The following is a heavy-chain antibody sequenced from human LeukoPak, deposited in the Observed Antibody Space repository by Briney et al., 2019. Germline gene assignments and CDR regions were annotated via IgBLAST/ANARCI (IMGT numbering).Heavy chain of an antibody. J-gene: IGHJ4*02. CDR2: INPSGGST. CDR3: ASSRHPLGGFDY. V-gene: IGHV1-46*01. CDR1: GYTFTSYY. D-gene: IGHD3-16*01. Sequence: ASVKVSCKASGYTFTSYYMHWVRQAPGQGLEWMGIINPSGGSTSYAQKFQGRVTMTRDMSTSTVYMELSRLRSDDTAVYYCASSRHPLGGFDYWGQGTLVTVSS.